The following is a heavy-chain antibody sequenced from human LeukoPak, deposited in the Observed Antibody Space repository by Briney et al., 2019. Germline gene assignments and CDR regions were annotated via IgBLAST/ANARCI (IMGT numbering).Heavy chain of an antibody. V-gene: IGHV1-69*04. CDR1: GYTFTSYG. CDR3: ARDRSGDYDY. Sequence: GASVKVSCKASGYTFTSYGISWVRQAPGQGLEWMGRIIPILGIANYAQKFQGRVTITADKSTSTAYMELSSLRSEDTAVYYCARDRSGDYDYWGQGTPVTVSS. J-gene: IGHJ4*02. CDR2: IIPILGIA. D-gene: IGHD4-17*01.